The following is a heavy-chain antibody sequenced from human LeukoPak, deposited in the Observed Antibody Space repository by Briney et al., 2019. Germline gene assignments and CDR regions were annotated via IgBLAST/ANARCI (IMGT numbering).Heavy chain of an antibody. V-gene: IGHV4-59*01. CDR1: GGSISSYY. CDR2: IYYSGST. CDR3: ARGRDGYNQYYFDY. D-gene: IGHD5-24*01. Sequence: SETLSLTCSVSGGSISSYYWSWIRQPPGKGLEWIGYIYYSGSTNYNPSLKSRVTISIDTSQNHFSLKLTSVTAADAAVYYCARGRDGYNQYYFDYWGQGTLVTVSS. J-gene: IGHJ4*02.